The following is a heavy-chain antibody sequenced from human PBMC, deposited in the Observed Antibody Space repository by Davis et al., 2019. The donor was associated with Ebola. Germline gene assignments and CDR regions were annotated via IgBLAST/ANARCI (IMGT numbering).Heavy chain of an antibody. V-gene: IGHV1-18*01. J-gene: IGHJ4*02. D-gene: IGHD6-13*01. CDR1: GGTFSSYA. CDR3: ARDRSSWPLDY. Sequence: AASVKVSCKASGGTFSSYAISWVRQAPGQGLEWMGWISACNGNTNYAQKLQGRVTMTTDTSTSTAYMELRSLRSDDTAVYYCARDRSSWPLDYWGQGTLVTVSS. CDR2: ISACNGNT.